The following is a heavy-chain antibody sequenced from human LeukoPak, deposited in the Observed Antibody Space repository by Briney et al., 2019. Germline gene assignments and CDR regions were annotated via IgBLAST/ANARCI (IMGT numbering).Heavy chain of an antibody. J-gene: IGHJ4*02. CDR2: IKSKTDGGTT. CDR1: GLTFNKAW. D-gene: IGHD6-13*01. Sequence: GGSLRLSCAASGLTFNKAWMGWVRQAPGKGLENIGRIKSKTDGGTTDYAAPVKGRFTISRDDSKNTLYLQMNSLKTEDTAVYYCTTAGIAFDYWGQGTLVTVSS. V-gene: IGHV3-15*01. CDR3: TTAGIAFDY.